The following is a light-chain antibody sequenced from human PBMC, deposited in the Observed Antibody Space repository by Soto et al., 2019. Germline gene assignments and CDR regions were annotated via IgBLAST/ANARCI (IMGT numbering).Light chain of an antibody. CDR3: QQYNNWPPWP. CDR2: GAS. V-gene: IGKV3-15*01. J-gene: IGKJ1*01. Sequence: EIVMTQSPATLSVSPGERATLSCRASQSVSSNLAWYQQKPGQAPRLLIYGASTRATGIPARFSGSGSGTEFTLTISSLQCEDFAVYYCQQYNNWPPWPFGQGTKVDIK. CDR1: QSVSSN.